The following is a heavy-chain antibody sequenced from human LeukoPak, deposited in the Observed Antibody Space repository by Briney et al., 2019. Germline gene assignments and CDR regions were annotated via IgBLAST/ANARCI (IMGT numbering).Heavy chain of an antibody. Sequence: GGSLRLSCAASGFTFSSYSMNWVRQAPGKGLEWVSSISSSSSYIYYADSVKGRFTISRDNAKNSLYLQMNSLRAEDTAVYYCARVRGRYYDSSGSPYRGQGTLVTVSS. V-gene: IGHV3-21*01. CDR3: ARVRGRYYDSSGSPY. J-gene: IGHJ4*02. CDR2: ISSSSSYI. D-gene: IGHD3-22*01. CDR1: GFTFSSYS.